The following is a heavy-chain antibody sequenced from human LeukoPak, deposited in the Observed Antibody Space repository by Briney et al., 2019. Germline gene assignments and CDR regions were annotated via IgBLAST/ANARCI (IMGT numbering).Heavy chain of an antibody. CDR2: IHYSGST. Sequence: SETLSLTCTVSGGSISSYYWSWIRQPPGKGLEWIGYIHYSGSTNYNPSLKSRVTISVDTSRNQFSLKLSSVTAADTAVYYCARGRYRIAASGRDAFDIWGQGTMVTVPS. V-gene: IGHV4-59*01. J-gene: IGHJ3*02. D-gene: IGHD6-6*01. CDR3: ARGRYRIAASGRDAFDI. CDR1: GGSISSYY.